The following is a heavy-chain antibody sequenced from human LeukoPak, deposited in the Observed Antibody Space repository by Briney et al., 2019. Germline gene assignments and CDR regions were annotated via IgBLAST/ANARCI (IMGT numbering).Heavy chain of an antibody. CDR1: GFTFSSYA. D-gene: IGHD3-10*01. Sequence: GGSLRLSCAASGFTFSSYAMSWVRQAPGKGLEWVSAISGSGGSTYYADSVKGRFTISRDNSKNTLYLQMSSLRAEDTAVYYCAKAVWFGELFGPVDYWGQGTLVTVSS. V-gene: IGHV3-23*01. CDR3: AKAVWFGELFGPVDY. CDR2: ISGSGGST. J-gene: IGHJ4*02.